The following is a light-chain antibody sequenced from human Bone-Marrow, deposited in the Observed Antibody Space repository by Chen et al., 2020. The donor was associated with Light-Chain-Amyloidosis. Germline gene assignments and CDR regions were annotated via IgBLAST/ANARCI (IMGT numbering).Light chain of an antibody. CDR2: SSS. Sequence: DIQLTQSPSSLSASVGDKVTVTCRASRAIGNYLNWYQQKAGSAPKLLIFSSSTLQSGVPSRFSGSGSGTDFTLTINSRQPEDFASYFCQQYYGPPVTFGHGTKVDIK. CDR3: QQYYGPPVT. J-gene: IGKJ3*01. V-gene: IGKV1-39*01. CDR1: RAIGNY.